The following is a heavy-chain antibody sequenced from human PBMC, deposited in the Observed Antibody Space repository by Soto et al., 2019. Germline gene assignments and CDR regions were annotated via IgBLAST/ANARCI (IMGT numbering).Heavy chain of an antibody. CDR2: ISGNGGIT. J-gene: IGHJ4*02. CDR3: AKDHGICGGDCHSGRLDY. D-gene: IGHD2-21*02. V-gene: IGHV3-23*01. CDR1: GFTFSSYA. Sequence: EVQLLESGGGLVQPGGSLRLSCAASGFTFSSYALSWVRQAPGKGLEWVSTISGNGGITYYADSVKGRFTISRDNSKNTLYLQMNSLRAEDTAVYYCAKDHGICGGDCHSGRLDYWGQGTLVTVSS.